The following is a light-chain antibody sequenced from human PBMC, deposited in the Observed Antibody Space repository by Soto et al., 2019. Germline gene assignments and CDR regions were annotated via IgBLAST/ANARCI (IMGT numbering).Light chain of an antibody. J-gene: IGKJ1*01. CDR1: QSVSSY. CDR3: QQRSNWWT. V-gene: IGKV3-11*01. CDR2: DAS. Sequence: EIVLTQSPATLSLSPGERATLSCRASQSVSSYLAWYQQKPGQAPRLLIYDASNRATGIPARFSGSGSGTDFTLTISSLEPEDVAVYYCQQRSNWWTFDQGTKVEIK.